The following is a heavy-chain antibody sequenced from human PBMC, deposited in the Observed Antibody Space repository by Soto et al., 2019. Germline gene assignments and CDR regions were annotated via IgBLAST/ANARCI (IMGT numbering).Heavy chain of an antibody. Sequence: GGSLRLSCAASGFTFSSYAMSWVRQAPGKGLEWVSGISGSGGSTDYADSVKGRFTISRDNSKNTLYLQMNSLRAEDTALYYCARERFGELFRPFDYWGQGTLVTVSS. J-gene: IGHJ4*02. CDR2: ISGSGGST. V-gene: IGHV3-23*01. CDR3: ARERFGELFRPFDY. CDR1: GFTFSSYA. D-gene: IGHD3-10*01.